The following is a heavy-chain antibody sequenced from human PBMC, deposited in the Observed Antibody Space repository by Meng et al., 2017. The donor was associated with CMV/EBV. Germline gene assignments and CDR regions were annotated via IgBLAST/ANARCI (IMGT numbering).Heavy chain of an antibody. CDR3: ARAGGYSSSWYFDY. J-gene: IGHJ4*02. V-gene: IGHV6-1*01. CDR2: TYYRSKWYN. D-gene: IGHD6-13*01. CDR1: GDSVSSNSAA. Sequence: LRLSCAIPGDSVSSNSAAWNWIRQSPSRGLEWLGRTYYRSKWYNDYAVSVKSRITINPDTSKIQFSLQLNSVTPEDTSVYYCARAGGYSSSWYFDYWGQGTLVTVSS.